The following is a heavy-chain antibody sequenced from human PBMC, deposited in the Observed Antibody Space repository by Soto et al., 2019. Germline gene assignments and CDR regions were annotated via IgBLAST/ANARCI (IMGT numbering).Heavy chain of an antibody. CDR1: GFSLSTSVVG. J-gene: IGHJ4*02. D-gene: IGHD3-10*01. V-gene: IGHV2-5*02. Sequence: GPARVNHTHTLTLTCTFSGFSLSTSVVGVGWIRQPPGKALEWLALIYWDDDKRYSPSLKSRLTITKDTSKNQVVLTITNMDPVDTATSYCAHKGGIYYGSGSYFDYWGQGTLVTVYS. CDR3: AHKGGIYYGSGSYFDY. CDR2: IYWDDDK.